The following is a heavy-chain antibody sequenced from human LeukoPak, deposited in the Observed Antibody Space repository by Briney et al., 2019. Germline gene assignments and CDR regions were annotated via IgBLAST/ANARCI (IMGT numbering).Heavy chain of an antibody. CDR2: ISAYNGNT. V-gene: IGHV1-18*01. CDR3: ASPHYYYYYGMDV. Sequence: ASVKVSCKASGYTFTSYGISWVRQAPGQGLEWMGWISAYNGNTNYAQKLQGRVTMTTDTSTSTAYMELRSLRSEDTAVYYCASPHYYYYYGMDVWGQGTTVTVSS. CDR1: GYTFTSYG. J-gene: IGHJ6*02.